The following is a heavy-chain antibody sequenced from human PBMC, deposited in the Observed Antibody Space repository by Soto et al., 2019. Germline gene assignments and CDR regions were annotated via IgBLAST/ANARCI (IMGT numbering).Heavy chain of an antibody. CDR3: ARQPDYYGSGRYTYAFDI. D-gene: IGHD3-10*01. V-gene: IGHV1-46*01. CDR1: GYTFTSYY. Sequence: QVQLVQSGAEVKKPGASVKVSCKASGYTFTSYYMHWVRQAPGQGLEWMGIINPSGGSTSYAQKFQGRVTMTRDTSTSTVYMELSSLRSEDTAVYYCARQPDYYGSGRYTYAFDIWGQGTMVTVSS. CDR2: INPSGGST. J-gene: IGHJ3*02.